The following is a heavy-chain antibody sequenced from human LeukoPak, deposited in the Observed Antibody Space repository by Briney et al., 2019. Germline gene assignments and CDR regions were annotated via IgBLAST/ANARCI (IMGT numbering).Heavy chain of an antibody. V-gene: IGHV1-8*01. CDR2: MNPNSGNT. Sequence: ASVKVSCKASGYTFTSYDINWVRQATGQGLEWMGWMNPNSGNTGYAQKFQGRVTMTRNTSISTAYMGLSSLRSEDTAVYYCARNSIGPYYDFWSGYHNWFDPWGQGTLVTVSS. D-gene: IGHD3-3*01. CDR1: GYTFTSYD. CDR3: ARNSIGPYYDFWSGYHNWFDP. J-gene: IGHJ5*02.